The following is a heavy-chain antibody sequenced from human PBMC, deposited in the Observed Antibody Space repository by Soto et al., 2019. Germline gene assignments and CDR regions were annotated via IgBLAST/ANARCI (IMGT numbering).Heavy chain of an antibody. CDR3: ARYRYNWNYRWFDP. CDR2: INHSGST. CDR1: GGSFSGYY. J-gene: IGHJ5*02. D-gene: IGHD1-7*01. V-gene: IGHV4-34*01. Sequence: SETLSLTCGVYGGSFSGYYWSLIRQPPGKGLEWIGEINHSGSTNYNPSLKSRVTISVDTSKNQFSLKLSSVTAADTAVYYCARYRYNWNYRWFDPWGQGTLVTVSS.